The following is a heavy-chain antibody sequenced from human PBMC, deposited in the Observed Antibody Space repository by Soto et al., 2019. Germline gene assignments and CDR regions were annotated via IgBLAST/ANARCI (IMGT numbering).Heavy chain of an antibody. D-gene: IGHD1-1*01. CDR2: MSHSGGT. CDR3: AGVGRGTATTVVDAFDI. J-gene: IGHJ3*02. V-gene: IGHV4-34*01. CDR1: GGFVSSGSYY. Sequence: QVQLQQWGAGLLKPSETLSLTCAVYGGFVSSGSYYWSWIRQPPGKGLEWIGEMSHSGGTHFNPSPKSRVHIRVDPPKNHFPRKMGSGTAADPALFYCAGVGRGTATTVVDAFDIWGPGTRVTVSS.